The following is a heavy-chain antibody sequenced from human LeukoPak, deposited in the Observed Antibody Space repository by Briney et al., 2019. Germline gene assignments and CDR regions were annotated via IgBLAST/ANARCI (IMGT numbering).Heavy chain of an antibody. Sequence: PGGSLTLSCAASGFTLSSYAMSWVRQAPGKGLEWVSAISGSGGSTYYADSVKGRFTISRDNSKNTLYLQMNSLRAEDTAVYYCAKDNYPAAIETPFDYWGQGTLVTVSS. CDR1: GFTLSSYA. CDR3: AKDNYPAAIETPFDY. J-gene: IGHJ4*02. V-gene: IGHV3-23*01. D-gene: IGHD2-2*02. CDR2: ISGSGGST.